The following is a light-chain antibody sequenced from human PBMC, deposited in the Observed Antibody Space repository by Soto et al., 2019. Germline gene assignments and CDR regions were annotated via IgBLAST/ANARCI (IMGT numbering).Light chain of an antibody. Sequence: DIQMTQSPSSLSASVGDRVTIACQASQDISNFLNWYQQKPGTAPKLLIYDASNLETGVPSRFSGSGSGTDFTFTISSLQPEDIATYYCQPYDNLPPFTFGPGTKVDIK. CDR2: DAS. J-gene: IGKJ3*01. CDR1: QDISNF. CDR3: QPYDNLPPFT. V-gene: IGKV1-33*01.